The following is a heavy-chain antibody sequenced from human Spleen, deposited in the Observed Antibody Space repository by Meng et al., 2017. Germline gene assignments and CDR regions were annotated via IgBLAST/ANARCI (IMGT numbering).Heavy chain of an antibody. CDR1: GFTFSSYA. V-gene: IGHV3-23*01. D-gene: IGHD1-26*01. J-gene: IGHJ3*02. CDR3: ARGGPTILDALDI. Sequence: GESLKISCAASGFTFSSYAMSWVRQAPGKGLEWVSLITSSGASAYYADLVKGRFTISRDNFKNTLYLQLNSLRAEDTAVYYCARGGPTILDALDIWGQGTMVTVSS. CDR2: ITSSGASA.